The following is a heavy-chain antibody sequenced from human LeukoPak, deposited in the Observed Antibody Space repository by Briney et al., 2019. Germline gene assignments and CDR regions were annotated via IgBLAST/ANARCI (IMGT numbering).Heavy chain of an antibody. V-gene: IGHV3-9*01. CDR3: AKDRGITMVRGVITYYFDY. D-gene: IGHD3-10*01. CDR1: GFTFDDYA. Sequence: SLRLSCAASGFTFDDYAMHWVRQAPGKGLEWVSGISWNSGSIGYADSVKGRFTISRDNAKNSLYLQMNSLRAEDTALYYCAKDRGITMVRGVITYYFDYWGQGTLVTVSS. J-gene: IGHJ4*02. CDR2: ISWNSGSI.